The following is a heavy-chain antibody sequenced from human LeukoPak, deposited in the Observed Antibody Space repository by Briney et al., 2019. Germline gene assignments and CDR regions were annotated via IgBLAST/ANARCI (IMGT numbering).Heavy chain of an antibody. D-gene: IGHD2-15*01. CDR2: ISYDGSYT. V-gene: IGHV3-30*04. J-gene: IGHJ6*03. CDR1: GFTFRTYE. Sequence: SGGSLRLSCAASGFTFRTYEMNWVRQAPGKGLEWVAFISYDGSYTYYADSVKGRFTISRDNAKNSLYLQMNSLRAEDTAVYYCARDRIVGYCSGGSCYDRLDYYYYMDVWGKGTTVTVSS. CDR3: ARDRIVGYCSGGSCYDRLDYYYYMDV.